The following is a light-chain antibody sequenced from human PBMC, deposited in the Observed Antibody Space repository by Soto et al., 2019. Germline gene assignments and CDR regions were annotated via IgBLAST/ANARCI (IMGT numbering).Light chain of an antibody. CDR3: QQYNNWPFS. CDR2: DAS. Sequence: EIVFTQSPSTLSFSPFERATLSCKASQGLSSYLAWYQQKPGQAPRLLIYDASNRATGIPARFSGSGSETDFTPTISGLRSEDSAVYFCQQYNNWPFSFGQGTRLEIK. J-gene: IGKJ5*01. CDR1: QGLSSY. V-gene: IGKV3-11*01.